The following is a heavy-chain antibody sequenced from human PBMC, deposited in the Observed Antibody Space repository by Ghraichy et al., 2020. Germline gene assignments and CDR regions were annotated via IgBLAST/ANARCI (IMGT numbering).Heavy chain of an antibody. CDR1: GGSISSYY. Sequence: SETLSLTCTVSGGSISSYYWSWIRQLPGKGLEWIGYIYYSGSTNYNPSLKSRVTISVDTSKNQFSLKLSSVTAADTAVYYCARDRGSGIDYWGQGTLVTVSS. J-gene: IGHJ4*02. CDR3: ARDRGSGIDY. CDR2: IYYSGST. D-gene: IGHD1-26*01. V-gene: IGHV4-59*01.